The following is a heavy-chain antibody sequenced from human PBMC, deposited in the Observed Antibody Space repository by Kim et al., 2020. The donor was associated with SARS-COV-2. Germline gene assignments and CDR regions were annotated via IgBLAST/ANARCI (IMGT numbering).Heavy chain of an antibody. D-gene: IGHD1-26*01. CDR3: ARDQVGATTSFAY. Sequence: YAQKCQGSITMTRDTSTSTFYMELSSLRSEDTAVYYCARDQVGATTSFAYWGQGTLVTVSS. V-gene: IGHV1-46*01. J-gene: IGHJ4*02.